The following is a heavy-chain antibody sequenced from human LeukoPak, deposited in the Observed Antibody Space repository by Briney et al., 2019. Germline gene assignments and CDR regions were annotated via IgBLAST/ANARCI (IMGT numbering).Heavy chain of an antibody. D-gene: IGHD3-22*01. CDR2: ISISFSDDNT. CDR3: GKGDTSGYYYFEY. V-gene: IGHV3-23*01. Sequence: GSLRLSCAASGFTFSSYAMSWVRQAPGKGLEWVSTISISFSDDNTYYADSVKGRFTISRDNSKSTLYLQMNSLRAEDTAVYYCGKGDTSGYYYFEYWGQGTLVTVSS. J-gene: IGHJ4*02. CDR1: GFTFSSYA.